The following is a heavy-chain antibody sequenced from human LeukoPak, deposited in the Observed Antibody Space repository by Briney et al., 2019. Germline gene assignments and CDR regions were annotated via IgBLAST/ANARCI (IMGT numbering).Heavy chain of an antibody. J-gene: IGHJ3*01. CDR2: IRKKPNSYTT. CDR1: GFTFSDHF. D-gene: IGHD1-1*01. CDR3: ARVSATTGATDALDF. V-gene: IGHV3-72*01. Sequence: GGSLRLSCAASGFTFSDHFMDWVRQAPGKGLEWVGRIRKKPNSYTTEYAASVKGRFTFSRDDSKNSLYLPMNSLETEDTAVYYCARVSATTGATDALDFWGQGTMVTVSS.